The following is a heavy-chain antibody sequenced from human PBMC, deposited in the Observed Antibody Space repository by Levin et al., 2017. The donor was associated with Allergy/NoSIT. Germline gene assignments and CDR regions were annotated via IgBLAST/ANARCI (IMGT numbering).Heavy chain of an antibody. Sequence: GGSLRLSCAASGSTFSYYGMHWVRQAAGKGLEWVAVISHDGINKYYADSVKGRFIISRDNSKNAVSLQMNRLRPEDTAVYYCAEDLGPSIHMIREFHYWGQGTLVTVSS. D-gene: IGHD3-10*01. CDR1: GSTFSYYG. J-gene: IGHJ4*02. CDR3: AEDLGPSIHMIREFHY. V-gene: IGHV3-30*18. CDR2: ISHDGINK.